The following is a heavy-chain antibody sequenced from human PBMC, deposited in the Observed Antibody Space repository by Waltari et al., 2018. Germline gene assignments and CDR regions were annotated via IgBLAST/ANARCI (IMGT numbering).Heavy chain of an antibody. CDR1: GGSISSGTYY. V-gene: IGHV4-61*02. Sequence: QVQLQESGPGLVKPSQTLSLTCTVSGGSISSGTYYWSWIRQPAGKGLEWIGRIYTSGSTNNNPSLKSRVTISVDTSKNQVALKLSSVTAADTAVYYCARAYYYYGMDVWGQGTTVTVSS. J-gene: IGHJ6*02. CDR2: IYTSGST. CDR3: ARAYYYYGMDV.